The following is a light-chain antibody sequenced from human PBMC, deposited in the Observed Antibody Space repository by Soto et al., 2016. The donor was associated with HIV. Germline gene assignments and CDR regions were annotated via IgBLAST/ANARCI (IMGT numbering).Light chain of an antibody. Sequence: DIQMTQSPSSVSASVGDRVTITCRASQGISSRLAWYQQKPGKAPKLPIYKASSLERAVPSRFSGSGSGTDFTLTISCLQSEDFATYYCQQYDDLPITFGQGTRLDIK. CDR2: KAS. J-gene: IGKJ5*01. CDR1: QGISSR. CDR3: QQYDDLPIT. V-gene: IGKV1-12*01.